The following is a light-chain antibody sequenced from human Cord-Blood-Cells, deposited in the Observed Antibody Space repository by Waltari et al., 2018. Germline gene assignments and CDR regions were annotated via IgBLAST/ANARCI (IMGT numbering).Light chain of an antibody. J-gene: IGLJ2*01. CDR1: SGSIASNY. Sequence: NFMLTQPHSVSESPGKTVTISCTRSSGSIASNYVQWYQQRPGSAPTTVIYEDNQSTSGVPDRFSGSIDSSSNSASLTISGLKTEDEADYYCQSYDSSNVVFGGGTKLTVL. CDR2: EDN. CDR3: QSYDSSNVV. V-gene: IGLV6-57*03.